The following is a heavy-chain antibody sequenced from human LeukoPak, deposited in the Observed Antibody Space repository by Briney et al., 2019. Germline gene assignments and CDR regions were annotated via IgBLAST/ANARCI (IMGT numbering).Heavy chain of an antibody. CDR1: GGSFSGYY. Sequence: SETLSLTCAVYGGSFSGYYWSWIRQPPGKGLEWIGEINHSGSTNYNPSHKSRVTISVDTSKNQFSLKLSSVTAADTAVYYCVRARGRLEMALYYWGQGTLVTVSS. J-gene: IGHJ4*02. D-gene: IGHD5-24*01. CDR2: INHSGST. V-gene: IGHV4-34*01. CDR3: VRARGRLEMALYY.